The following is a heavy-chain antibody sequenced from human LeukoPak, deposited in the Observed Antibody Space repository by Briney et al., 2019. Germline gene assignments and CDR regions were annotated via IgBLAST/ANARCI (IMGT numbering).Heavy chain of an antibody. CDR1: GFTFNSYA. CDR2: ISYDGSNK. J-gene: IGHJ5*02. V-gene: IGHV3-30*04. D-gene: IGHD6-13*01. Sequence: GRSLRLSCAASGFTFNSYAMHGLRQAPGKGLEGVAVISYDGSNKYYADSVKGRFTISRDNSKNTLYLQMNSLRAEDTSVYYRARDWAAGLNWFDPWGQGTLVTVSS. CDR3: ARDWAAGLNWFDP.